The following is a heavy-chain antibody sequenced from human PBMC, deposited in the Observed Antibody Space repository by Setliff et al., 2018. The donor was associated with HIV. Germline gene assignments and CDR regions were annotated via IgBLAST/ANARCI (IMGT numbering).Heavy chain of an antibody. D-gene: IGHD3-9*01. J-gene: IGHJ3*01. CDR3: AREAPRYAPGAFDF. CDR2: INGYSGKT. CDR1: GYTFSNFG. Sequence: ASVKVSCKSSGYTFSNFGVSWVRQAPGQGLEWLGYINGYSGKTHFSPRLQGRLTMTTDTSTNTVYLELRSLISDDTAIYYCAREAPRYAPGAFDFWGQGTMVTVSS. V-gene: IGHV1-18*01.